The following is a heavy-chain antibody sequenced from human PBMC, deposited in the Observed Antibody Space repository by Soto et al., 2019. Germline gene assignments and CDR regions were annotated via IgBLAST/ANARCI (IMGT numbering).Heavy chain of an antibody. D-gene: IGHD1-20*01. J-gene: IGHJ4*02. CDR3: ARPTYNSGSPFDY. CDR1: GGSISSFY. V-gene: IGHV4-59*01. CDR2: IYYSGST. Sequence: SETLSLICTVSGGSISSFYWSWIRQPPGKGLEWIGYIYYSGSTNYNPSLKSRVTISVDTSKNQFSLKLSSVTAADTAVYYCARPTYNSGSPFDYWGQGTLVTVSS.